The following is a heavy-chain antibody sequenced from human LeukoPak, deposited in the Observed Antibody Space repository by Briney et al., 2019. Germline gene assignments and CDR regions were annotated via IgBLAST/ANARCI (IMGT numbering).Heavy chain of an antibody. V-gene: IGHV3-33*08. D-gene: IGHD1-14*01. CDR2: IWYDGSNE. CDR1: GFTFSSYA. Sequence: GGSLRLSCAASGFTFSSYAMSWVRQAPGKGLEWVAVIWYDGSNEYYADSVKGRFTISRDNSKNTLYLQMYSLRAEDTAVYYCARDRHNSPYGMDVWGQGTTVTVSS. J-gene: IGHJ6*02. CDR3: ARDRHNSPYGMDV.